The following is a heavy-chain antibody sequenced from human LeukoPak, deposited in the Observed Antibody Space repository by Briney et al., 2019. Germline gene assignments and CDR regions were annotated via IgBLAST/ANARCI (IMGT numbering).Heavy chain of an antibody. CDR3: ATEPRRLGDLLTI. CDR1: GFTVSNNH. D-gene: IGHD3-16*01. CDR2: IFSGGST. V-gene: IGHV3-66*01. J-gene: IGHJ3*02. Sequence: PGGSLRLSCAASGFTVSNNHMIWVRQAPGKGLEWVSVIFSGGSTYFADSVKGRFTISRDSSKNTLYLRMNSLRAEDTAVYYCATEPRRLGDLLTIWGQGTMVTVSS.